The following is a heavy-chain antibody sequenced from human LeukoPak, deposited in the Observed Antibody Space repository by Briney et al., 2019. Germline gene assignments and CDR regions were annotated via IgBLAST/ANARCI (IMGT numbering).Heavy chain of an antibody. CDR3: ARVDCSSTSCYTHYYGMDV. D-gene: IGHD2-2*02. CDR1: GFTFSSYS. V-gene: IGHV3-21*01. Sequence: KPGWSLRLSCAASGFTFSSYSMNWVRQAPGKGLEWVSSISSSSSYIYYADSVEGRFTISRDNAKNSLYLQMNSLRAEDTAVYYCARVDCSSTSCYTHYYGMDVWGQGTTVTVSS. CDR2: ISSSSSYI. J-gene: IGHJ6*02.